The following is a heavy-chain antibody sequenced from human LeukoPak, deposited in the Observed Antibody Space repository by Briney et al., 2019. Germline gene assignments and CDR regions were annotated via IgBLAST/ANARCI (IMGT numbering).Heavy chain of an antibody. V-gene: IGHV3-30-3*01. CDR1: GFTFSSYA. Sequence: GRSLRLSCAASGFTFSSYAMHWVRQAPGKGLEWEAVISYDGSNKYYADSVKGRFTISRDNSKNTLYLQMNSLRAEDTAVYYCARGDYYGSGSSEFDYWGQGTLVTVSS. D-gene: IGHD3-10*01. J-gene: IGHJ4*02. CDR3: ARGDYYGSGSSEFDY. CDR2: ISYDGSNK.